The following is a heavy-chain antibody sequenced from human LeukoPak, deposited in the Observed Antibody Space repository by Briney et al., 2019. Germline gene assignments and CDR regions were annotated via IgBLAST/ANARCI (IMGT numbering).Heavy chain of an antibody. D-gene: IGHD5/OR15-5a*01. V-gene: IGHV4-4*09. CDR2: IYTSGST. J-gene: IGHJ6*03. Sequence: SETLSLTCTVSGGSITSYYWSWIRQPPGKGLEWIGYIYTSGSTNYNPSLKSRVTSSVDTYKNQFSLKLSSVTAADTAVYFCARGSVAWYYYYMDVWGKGTTVSVSS. CDR3: ARGSVAWYYYYMDV. CDR1: GGSITSYY.